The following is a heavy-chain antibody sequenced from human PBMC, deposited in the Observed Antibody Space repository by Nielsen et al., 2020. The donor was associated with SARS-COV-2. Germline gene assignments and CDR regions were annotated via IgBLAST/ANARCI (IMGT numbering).Heavy chain of an antibody. V-gene: IGHV3-15*01. CDR3: TTAFGSLPYYYYGMDV. CDR1: GFTFSNAW. Sequence: GESLKISCAASGFTFSNAWMSWVRQAPGKGLEWVGRIKSKTDGGTTDYAAPVKGRFTISRDDSKNTLYLQMNSLKTEDTAVYYCTTAFGSLPYYYYGMDVWGQGTTVTVSS. D-gene: IGHD3-10*01. CDR2: IKSKTDGGTT. J-gene: IGHJ6*02.